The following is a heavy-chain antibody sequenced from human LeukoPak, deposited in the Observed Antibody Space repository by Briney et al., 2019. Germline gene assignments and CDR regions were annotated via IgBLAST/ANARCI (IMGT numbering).Heavy chain of an antibody. J-gene: IGHJ5*02. CDR3: AGLGASGNGYLSWFDP. V-gene: IGHV4-59*01. Sequence: SETLSLTCTVSGGSLSNYYWSWIRQPPGKGLEWFGYIYYSGTTNYNPSLKSRVTISVDTSKNQFSLKLSSVTAADTAVYYCAGLGASGNGYLSWFDPWGQGTLVTVSS. D-gene: IGHD3-22*01. CDR1: GGSLSNYY. CDR2: IYYSGTT.